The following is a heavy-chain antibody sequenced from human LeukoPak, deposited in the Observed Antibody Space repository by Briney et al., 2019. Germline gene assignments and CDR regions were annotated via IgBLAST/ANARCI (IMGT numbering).Heavy chain of an antibody. CDR3: ARDPRTVRI. Sequence: GGSLRLSCAASGFPFSSYSMNWVRQAPGKGLEWVSYIGSRSNTIYYADSVRGRFTISRDNAKNSLYLQMNSLRVEDTAVYYCARDPRTVRIWGQGTLVTVSS. CDR1: GFPFSSYS. V-gene: IGHV3-48*04. D-gene: IGHD1-1*01. J-gene: IGHJ4*02. CDR2: IGSRSNTI.